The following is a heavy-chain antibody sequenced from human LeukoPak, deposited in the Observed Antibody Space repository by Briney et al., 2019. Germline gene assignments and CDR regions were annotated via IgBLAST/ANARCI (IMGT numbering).Heavy chain of an antibody. V-gene: IGHV4-39*01. CDR1: GGSISSSNYY. Sequence: PSETLSITCSVSGGSISSSNYYWGWIRQSPGKDLKWVGTIYYTGSTYYNPSLRNRVTISVDTSKNQFSLQLSSVTAADTAVYYCARLPSGYHFDYWGQGTLVTVSS. CDR3: ARLPSGYHFDY. J-gene: IGHJ4*02. D-gene: IGHD3-22*01. CDR2: IYYTGST.